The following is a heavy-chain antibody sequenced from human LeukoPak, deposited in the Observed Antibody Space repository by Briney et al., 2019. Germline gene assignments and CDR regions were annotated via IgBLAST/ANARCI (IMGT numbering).Heavy chain of an antibody. CDR2: IYYSGSA. D-gene: IGHD3-9*01. Sequence: PSETLSLTCTVSGGSISSYYWSWIRQSPGKGLEWIGYIYYSGSANYNPSPKSRVTISVDTSKNQFSLKLSSVTAADTAVYYCARRHYDVLTGHSAHFDYWGQGTLVTVSP. CDR3: ARRHYDVLTGHSAHFDY. J-gene: IGHJ4*02. CDR1: GGSISSYY. V-gene: IGHV4-59*08.